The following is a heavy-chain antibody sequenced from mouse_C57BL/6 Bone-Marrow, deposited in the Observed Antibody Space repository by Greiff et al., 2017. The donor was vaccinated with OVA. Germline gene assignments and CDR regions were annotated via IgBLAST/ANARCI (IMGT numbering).Heavy chain of an antibody. Sequence: QVQLKESGAELVRPGASVKLSCKASGYTFTDYYINWVKQRPGQGLEWIARIYPGSGNTYYNEKFKGKATLTAEKSSSTAYMQLSSLTSEDSAVYFCASERGQFITTVVGYFDVWGTGTTVTVSS. V-gene: IGHV1-76*01. D-gene: IGHD1-1*01. CDR1: GYTFTDYY. CDR2: IYPGSGNT. J-gene: IGHJ1*03. CDR3: ASERGQFITTVVGYFDV.